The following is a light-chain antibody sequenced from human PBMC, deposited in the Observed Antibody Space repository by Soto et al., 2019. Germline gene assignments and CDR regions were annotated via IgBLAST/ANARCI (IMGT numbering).Light chain of an antibody. J-gene: IGKJ5*01. CDR3: QQYDNSIT. CDR2: GAS. CDR1: QSVSSNN. Sequence: ESVLTQSPGTLSLSPGERATLSCRASQSVSSNNLAWYHQKPGQTPRLLIYGASSRATGIPDRFSGSGSGTDFTLTISRLEPEDFAVYYCQQYDNSITFGQGTRLEIE. V-gene: IGKV3-20*01.